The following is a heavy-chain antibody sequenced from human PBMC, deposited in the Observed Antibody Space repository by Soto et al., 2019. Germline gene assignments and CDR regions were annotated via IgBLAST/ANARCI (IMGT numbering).Heavy chain of an antibody. CDR3: ARSGRSFTENQCYTYFDY. CDR2: INHSGNT. Sequence: SETLSLTCAVYGGSFSNYYWTWIRQPPGKGLEWIGEINHSGNTISNPSLKSRFAISVDTSKNQFSLHLISVTAADTAVYYCARSGRSFTENQCYTYFDYWGQGTLVTVSS. V-gene: IGHV4-34*01. J-gene: IGHJ4*02. D-gene: IGHD3-10*01. CDR1: GGSFSNYY.